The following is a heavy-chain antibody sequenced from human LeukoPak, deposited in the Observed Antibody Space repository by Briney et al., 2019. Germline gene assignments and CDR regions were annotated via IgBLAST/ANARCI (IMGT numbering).Heavy chain of an antibody. CDR2: ISSYNGYT. D-gene: IGHD1-26*01. V-gene: IGHV1-18*01. CDR3: ARERGSGSYEGSDAFDI. Sequence: ASLKVSCMASGYSFTNYGITWVRQAPGQGPEWMGWISSYNGYTKYAQKFQGRVTMTTDRFTNTAYVELRSLRSEDTAVYYCARERGSGSYEGSDAFDIWGQGTMVTVSS. CDR1: GYSFTNYG. J-gene: IGHJ3*02.